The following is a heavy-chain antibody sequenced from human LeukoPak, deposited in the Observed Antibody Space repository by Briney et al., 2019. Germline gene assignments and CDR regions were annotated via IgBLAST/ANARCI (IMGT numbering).Heavy chain of an antibody. D-gene: IGHD4-17*01. CDR2: ISSSSSTI. CDR3: ARARRLPMDV. CDR1: GFTFSSYS. Sequence: TGGSLRLSCAASGFTFSSYSMNWVRQAPGKGLEWVSYISSSSSTIYYADSVKGRFTISRDNAKNSLYLQMNSLRAEDTAVYYCARARRLPMDVWGKGTTVTVSS. V-gene: IGHV3-48*01. J-gene: IGHJ6*03.